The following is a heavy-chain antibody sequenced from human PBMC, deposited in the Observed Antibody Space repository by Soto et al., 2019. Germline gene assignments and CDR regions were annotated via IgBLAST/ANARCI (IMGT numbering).Heavy chain of an antibody. CDR2: IYYSGST. CDR3: ARHRHDDYIWRSHPDAFDI. D-gene: IGHD3-16*01. Sequence: SETLSLTCAVYGGSFSGYYWSWIRQPPGKGLEWIGYIYYSGSTNYNPSLKSRVTISVDTSKNQFSLKLSSVTAADTAVYYCARHRHDDYIWRSHPDAFDIWGQVTMVTVSS. V-gene: IGHV4-59*08. CDR1: GGSFSGYY. J-gene: IGHJ3*02.